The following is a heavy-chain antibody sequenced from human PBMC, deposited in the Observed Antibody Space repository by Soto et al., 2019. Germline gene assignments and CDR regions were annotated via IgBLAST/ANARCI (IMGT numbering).Heavy chain of an antibody. D-gene: IGHD2-2*01. V-gene: IGHV1-69*08. CDR2: IIPIFGIA. Sequence: QVQLVQSGAEVKKPGSSVKVSCKASGGTFSRYSITWVRQAPGHGLEWIGRIIPIFGIASYAQKFQGRVTIPADESTSTAYMELSSQRSDDTAVYYCAREDRDRETGLVPAAIDGMDVWGQGTTVTVSS. J-gene: IGHJ6*02. CDR3: AREDRDRETGLVPAAIDGMDV. CDR1: GGTFSRYS.